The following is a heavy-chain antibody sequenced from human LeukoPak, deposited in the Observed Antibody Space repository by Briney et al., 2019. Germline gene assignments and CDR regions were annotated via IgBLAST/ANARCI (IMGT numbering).Heavy chain of an antibody. CDR3: ARVSLDSFDY. CDR2: IYYSGST. J-gene: IGHJ4*02. V-gene: IGHV4-30-4*01. CDR1: GGSISSGDYY. Sequence: SETLSLTCTVSGGSISSGDYYWSWIRQPPGKGLEWIGYIYYSGSTYYNPSLKSRVTISVDTSKNQFSLKLSSVTAADTAVYYCARVSLDSFDYWGQGTLDTVSS. D-gene: IGHD3-22*01.